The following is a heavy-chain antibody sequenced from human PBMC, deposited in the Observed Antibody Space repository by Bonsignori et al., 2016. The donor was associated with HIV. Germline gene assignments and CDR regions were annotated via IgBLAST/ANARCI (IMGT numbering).Heavy chain of an antibody. Sequence: SETLSLTCAVYGGSFSGYYWSWIRQPPGKGLEWIGEINHSGSTNYNPSLKSRVTISVDTSKNQFSLKLSSVTAADTAVYYCARLPLIAARLLAAGDYWGQGTLVTVSS. CDR1: GGSFSGYY. CDR3: ARLPLIAARLLAAGDY. V-gene: IGHV4-34*01. CDR2: INHSGST. J-gene: IGHJ4*02. D-gene: IGHD6-6*01.